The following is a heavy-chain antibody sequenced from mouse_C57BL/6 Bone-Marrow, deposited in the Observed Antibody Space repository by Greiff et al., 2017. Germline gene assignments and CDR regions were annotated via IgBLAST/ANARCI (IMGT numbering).Heavy chain of an antibody. CDR1: GYTFTSYD. J-gene: IGHJ1*03. V-gene: IGHV1-85*01. Sequence: QVHVKQSGPELVKPGASVKLSCKASGYTFTSYDINWVKQRPGQGLEWIGWIYPRDGSTKYNEKFKGKATLTVDTSSSTAYMELHSLTSGDAAVYFCARLEFDGSGGDWYFDVWGTGTTVTVSS. D-gene: IGHD1-1*01. CDR2: IYPRDGST. CDR3: ARLEFDGSGGDWYFDV.